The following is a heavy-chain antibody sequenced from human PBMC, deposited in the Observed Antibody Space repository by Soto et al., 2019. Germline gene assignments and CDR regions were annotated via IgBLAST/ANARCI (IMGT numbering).Heavy chain of an antibody. Sequence: GGSLRLSCAASGFTFSSYWMSWVRQAPGKGLEWVANIKHDGSEKYYVDSVKGRFTISRDNAKKSLYLQRNSLRAEEAAVYYCARVPVLHYSGSSEGADFDYWGQGTLVTVSS. D-gene: IGHD6-6*01. CDR2: IKHDGSEK. CDR1: GFTFSSYW. V-gene: IGHV3-7*01. CDR3: ARVPVLHYSGSSEGADFDY. J-gene: IGHJ4*02.